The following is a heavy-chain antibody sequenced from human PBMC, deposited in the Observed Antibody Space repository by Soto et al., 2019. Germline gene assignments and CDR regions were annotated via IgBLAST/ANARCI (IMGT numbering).Heavy chain of an antibody. CDR2: MNPNSGNT. V-gene: IGHV1-8*01. CDR1: GYTFTSYD. J-gene: IGHJ3*02. Sequence: ASVKVSCKASGYTFTSYDINWVRQATGQGLEWMGWMNPNSGNTGYAQKFQGRVTMTRNTSISTAYMELSSLRSEDTAVYYCARDLPGVYVWVLQTSDAFDIWGQGTMVTVSS. CDR3: ARDLPGVYVWVLQTSDAFDI. D-gene: IGHD3-16*01.